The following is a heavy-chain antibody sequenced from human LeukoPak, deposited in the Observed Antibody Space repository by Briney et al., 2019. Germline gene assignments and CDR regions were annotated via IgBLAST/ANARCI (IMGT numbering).Heavy chain of an antibody. CDR2: VHNSGTP. J-gene: IGHJ4*02. CDR3: ARDSGWPVVASDY. V-gene: IGHV4-30-4*01. CDR1: GGSITSGDYY. D-gene: IGHD3-10*01. Sequence: PSETLSLTCTVSGGSITSGDYYWSWIRQSPGKGLEWTGYVHNSGTPYYNPSLNGRVTISMDTSKNQFSLKLRSVTAADTAVYYCARDSGWPVVASDYWGQGTLVTVSS.